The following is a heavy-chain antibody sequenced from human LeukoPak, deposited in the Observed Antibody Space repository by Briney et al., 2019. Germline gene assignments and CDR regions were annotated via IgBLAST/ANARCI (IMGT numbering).Heavy chain of an antibody. CDR2: IKQDGSEK. V-gene: IGHV3-7*01. Sequence: GGSLRLSCAASGFTFSSYWMSWVRQAPGKGLEWVANIKQDGSEKYYVDSVKGRLTISRDNAKNSLYLQMNSLRAEDTAVYYCARDTLLYAFDIWGQGTMVTVSS. CDR3: ARDTLLYAFDI. CDR1: GFTFSSYW. J-gene: IGHJ3*02.